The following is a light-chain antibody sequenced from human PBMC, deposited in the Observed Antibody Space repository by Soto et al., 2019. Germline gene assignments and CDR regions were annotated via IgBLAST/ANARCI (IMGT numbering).Light chain of an antibody. CDR2: DVS. CDR3: SSYTSGSTDVL. V-gene: IGLV2-14*03. J-gene: IGLJ2*01. CDR1: SSDVGAYNY. Sequence: QSALTQPASVSGSPGQSITISCTGTSSDVGAYNYVSWYQQHTGKAPKLIIYDVSNRPSGVSNRFSGSKSGNTASLTISGLQTEDEADYYCSSYTSGSTDVLFGGGTKLTVL.